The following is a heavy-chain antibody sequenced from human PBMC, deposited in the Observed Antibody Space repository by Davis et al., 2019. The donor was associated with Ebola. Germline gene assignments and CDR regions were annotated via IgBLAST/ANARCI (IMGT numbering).Heavy chain of an antibody. V-gene: IGHV3-33*01. Sequence: GESLKISCAASGFTFSSYGMRWVRQAPGKGLEWVAVIWYDGSNKYYADSVKGRFTISRDNSKNTLYLQMNSLRAEDTAVYYCARDGYCSSTSCLSYNWFDPWGQGTLVTVSS. D-gene: IGHD2-2*03. CDR1: GFTFSSYG. CDR3: ARDGYCSSTSCLSYNWFDP. CDR2: IWYDGSNK. J-gene: IGHJ5*02.